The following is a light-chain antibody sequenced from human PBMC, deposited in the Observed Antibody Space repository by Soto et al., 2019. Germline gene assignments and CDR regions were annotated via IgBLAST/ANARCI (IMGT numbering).Light chain of an antibody. Sequence: EIAMMQSPATLSVSPGESVTLTCRASQLFSSNLAWYQHKPGQAPRLLIYDASNRATGIPDRFSGSGSGTDFTLTISRLEPEDFAVYYCQQYGRPTWTFGRGTKVDIK. CDR1: QLFSSN. CDR3: QQYGRPTWT. J-gene: IGKJ1*01. V-gene: IGKV3-20*01. CDR2: DAS.